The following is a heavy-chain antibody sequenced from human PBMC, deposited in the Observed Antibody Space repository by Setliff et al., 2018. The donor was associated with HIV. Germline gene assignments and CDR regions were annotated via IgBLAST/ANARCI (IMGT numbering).Heavy chain of an antibody. CDR2: IFPFFGSA. J-gene: IGHJ5*02. CDR1: GGTFSSYG. CDR3: TNRGGSGTNVGNWFDP. Sequence: ASVKVSCKASGGTFSSYGVNWVRQAPGQGLEWMGGIFPFFGSANYAQKFQGRVTITADVSTSTIYMELSSLTSEDTAVYYCTNRGGSGTNVGNWFDPWGQGTLVTVSS. D-gene: IGHD3-10*01. V-gene: IGHV1-69*13.